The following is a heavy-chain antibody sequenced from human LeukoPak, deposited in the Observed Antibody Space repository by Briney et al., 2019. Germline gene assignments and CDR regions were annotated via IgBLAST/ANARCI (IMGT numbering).Heavy chain of an antibody. J-gene: IGHJ5*02. CDR1: GYSISSGYY. CDR2: IYHSGST. D-gene: IGHD2-15*01. CDR3: ARARGDIVVVAAATGAQYNWFDP. Sequence: SETLSLTCTVSGYSISSGYYWGWIRQPPGKGLEWIGSIYHSGSTYYNPSLKSRVTISVDTSKNQFSLKLSSVTAADTAVYYCARARGDIVVVAAATGAQYNWFDPWGQGTLVTVSS. V-gene: IGHV4-38-2*02.